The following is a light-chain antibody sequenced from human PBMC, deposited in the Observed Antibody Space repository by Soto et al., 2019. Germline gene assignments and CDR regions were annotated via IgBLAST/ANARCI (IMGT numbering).Light chain of an antibody. CDR2: EVT. V-gene: IGLV2-14*01. CDR3: NSYTTTSAWV. J-gene: IGLJ3*02. Sequence: QSALTQPASVSGSPGQSITISCTGTSSDVGGYNYVSWYQQHPGKAPKLIIYEVTNRPSGVSNRCSGSKSGNTASLTISGLQAEDEADYYCNSYTTTSAWVFGGGTQLTVL. CDR1: SSDVGGYNY.